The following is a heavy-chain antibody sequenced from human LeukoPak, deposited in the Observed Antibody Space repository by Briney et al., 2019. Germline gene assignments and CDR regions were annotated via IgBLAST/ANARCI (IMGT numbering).Heavy chain of an antibody. Sequence: SVKVSCKASGGTFSSYAISWVRQAPGQGLEWMGGIIPIFGTANYAQKFQGRVTITTDESTSTAYMELSSLRSEDTAVYYCARVWTRDTAMVTLGWFDPWGQGTLVTVSS. J-gene: IGHJ5*02. CDR2: IIPIFGTA. CDR1: GGTFSSYA. D-gene: IGHD5-18*01. V-gene: IGHV1-69*05. CDR3: ARVWTRDTAMVTLGWFDP.